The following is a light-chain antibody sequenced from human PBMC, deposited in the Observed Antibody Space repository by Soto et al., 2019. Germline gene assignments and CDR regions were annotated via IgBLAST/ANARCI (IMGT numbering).Light chain of an antibody. CDR2: AAS. J-gene: IGKJ2*01. V-gene: IGKV1-12*01. CDR3: QQANSFPHT. Sequence: DIQMTQSPSSVSASVGDRVTITCRASQGISSWLAWCQQKTRKAPKMLIYAASSLQSWVQSRFSGSGSGTDFTLTISSLQPEDFGTYYCQQANSFPHTFGQGTKLEIK. CDR1: QGISSW.